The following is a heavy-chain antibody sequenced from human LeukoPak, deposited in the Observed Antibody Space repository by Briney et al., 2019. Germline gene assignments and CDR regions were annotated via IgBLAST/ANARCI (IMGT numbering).Heavy chain of an antibody. CDR1: GGSICSSSYY. Sequence: SETLSLTXTVSGGSICSSSYYWGWICQPPGKGLQWIGSIYYSGSTYYNPSLKSRVTISVDTSKNQFSLKLSSVTAADTAVYYCARRGIAVAGAFDYWGQGTLVTVSS. CDR3: ARRGIAVAGAFDY. D-gene: IGHD6-19*01. CDR2: IYYSGST. J-gene: IGHJ4*02. V-gene: IGHV4-39*01.